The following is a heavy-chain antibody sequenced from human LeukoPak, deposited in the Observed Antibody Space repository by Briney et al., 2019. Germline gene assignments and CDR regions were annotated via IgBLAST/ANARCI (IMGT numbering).Heavy chain of an antibody. J-gene: IGHJ4*02. CDR1: GFTFSSYA. CDR2: ISGSGGST. Sequence: GGSLRLSCAASGFTFSSYAMSWVRQAPGKGLEWVSAISGSGGSTYYADSVKGRFTISRDNSKNMLYLQMNSLRAEDTAVYYCAAFMVRGVIVEDYWGQGTLVTVSS. CDR3: AAFMVRGVIVEDY. V-gene: IGHV3-23*01. D-gene: IGHD3-10*01.